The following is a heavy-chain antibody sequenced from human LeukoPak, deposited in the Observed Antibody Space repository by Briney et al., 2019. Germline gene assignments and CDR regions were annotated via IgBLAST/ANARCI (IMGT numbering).Heavy chain of an antibody. D-gene: IGHD3-22*01. V-gene: IGHV1-18*01. J-gene: IGHJ4*02. Sequence: RASVKVSCKASGYTFTSYGISWVRQAPGQGLEWMGWISGYNANTNSAQKLQGRVTMTKDTSTSTAYMELRSLRSDDTAVYYCAREVYYYDSIGFDSWGQGTLVTVSS. CDR2: ISGYNANT. CDR3: AREVYYYDSIGFDS. CDR1: GYTFTSYG.